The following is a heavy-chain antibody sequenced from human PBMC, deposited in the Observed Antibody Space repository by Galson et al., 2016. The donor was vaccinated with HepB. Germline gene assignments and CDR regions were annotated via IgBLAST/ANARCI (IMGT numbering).Heavy chain of an antibody. J-gene: IGHJ2*01. CDR3: ARGGYCSGGSCYAVDWHFDL. CDR2: LNPSGGST. Sequence: SVKVSCKASGYTFTSYYIHWVRQAPGQGLEWMGILNPSGGSTSYAQKFQGRVTMTRDTSTSTVFMELSSLRSEDTAVYYCARGGYCSGGSCYAVDWHFDLWGRGTLVTVSS. V-gene: IGHV1-46*01. D-gene: IGHD2-15*01. CDR1: GYTFTSYY.